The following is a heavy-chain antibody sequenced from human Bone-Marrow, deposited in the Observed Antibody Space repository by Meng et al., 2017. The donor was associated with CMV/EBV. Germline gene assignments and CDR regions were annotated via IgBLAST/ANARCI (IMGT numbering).Heavy chain of an antibody. Sequence: GGSLRLSCAGSEFSFSKYWMNWVRQAPGKGLEWVAVISYDGSNKYYADSVKGRFTISRDNSKNTLYLQMNSLRAEDTDVYYCAREDDYCYYYYGMDVWGQGTTVTVSS. CDR3: AREDDYCYYYYGMDV. CDR2: ISYDGSNK. V-gene: IGHV3-30*03. CDR1: EFSFSKYW. J-gene: IGHJ6*02. D-gene: IGHD4-11*01.